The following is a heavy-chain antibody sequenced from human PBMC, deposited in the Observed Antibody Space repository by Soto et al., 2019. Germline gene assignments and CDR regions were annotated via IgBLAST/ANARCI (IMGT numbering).Heavy chain of an antibody. CDR2: ISASGGST. V-gene: IGHV3-23*01. CDR3: AKLDNYDFWSDSSHNWFDP. J-gene: IGHJ5*02. D-gene: IGHD3-3*01. CDR1: GFTFSSYA. Sequence: LKISCAASGFTFSSYAMSWVRQAPGKGLEWVSAISASGGSTYYADSVKGRFTISRDHSKNTLYLQMNSLRADDTAVYYCAKLDNYDFWSDSSHNWFDPWGQGTLVTVSS.